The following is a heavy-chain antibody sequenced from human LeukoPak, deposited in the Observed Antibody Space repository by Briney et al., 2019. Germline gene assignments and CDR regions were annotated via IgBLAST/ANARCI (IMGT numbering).Heavy chain of an antibody. CDR1: GFTFSSYA. V-gene: IGHV3-23*01. J-gene: IGHJ5*02. Sequence: GGSLRLSCAASGFTFSSYAMSWVRQAPGKGLEWVSAISGSGGSTYYADSVKGRFTSSRDNSKNTLYLQMNSLRAEDTALYYCAKRVRNNSANFFDPWGQGTQVTVSS. CDR3: AKRVRNNSANFFDP. D-gene: IGHD1/OR15-1a*01. CDR2: ISGSGGST.